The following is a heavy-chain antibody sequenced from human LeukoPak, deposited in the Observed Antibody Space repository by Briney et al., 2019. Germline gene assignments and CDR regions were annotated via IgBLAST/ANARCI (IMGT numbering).Heavy chain of an antibody. CDR1: GFTFDGFA. CDR3: AKVTSYYDFWSGYHPPDY. Sequence: GGSLRLSCAASGFTFDGFAMHWVRQVPGKGLERVSGLSWNSDKIDYADTVKGRFTISRDNSKNTLYLQMNSLRAEDTAVYYCAKVTSYYDFWSGYHPPDYWGQGTLVTVSS. CDR2: LSWNSDKI. D-gene: IGHD3-3*01. V-gene: IGHV3-9*01. J-gene: IGHJ4*02.